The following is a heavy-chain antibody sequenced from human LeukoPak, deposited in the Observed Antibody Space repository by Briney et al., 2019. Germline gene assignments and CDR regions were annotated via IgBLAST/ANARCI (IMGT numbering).Heavy chain of an antibody. Sequence: GGSLRLSCAASGFTFSSYAMSWVRQAPGKGLEWVSAISGSGGSTYYADSVKGRFTISRDNSKNTLYLQMNSLRAEDTAVYYCAKGPFWPDYGGNSVYYYYGMDVWGQGTTVTVSS. V-gene: IGHV3-23*01. CDR3: AKGPFWPDYGGNSVYYYYGMDV. CDR1: GFTFSSYA. J-gene: IGHJ6*02. D-gene: IGHD4-23*01. CDR2: ISGSGGST.